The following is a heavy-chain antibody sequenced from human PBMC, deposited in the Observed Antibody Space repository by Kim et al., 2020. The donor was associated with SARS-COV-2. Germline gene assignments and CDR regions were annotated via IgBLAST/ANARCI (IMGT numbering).Heavy chain of an antibody. J-gene: IGHJ4*02. CDR2: IYYSGST. D-gene: IGHD3-10*01. Sequence: SETLSLTCTVSGGSISSGDYYWSWIRQPPGKGLEWIGYIYYSGSTYYNPSLKSRVTISVDTSKNQFSLKLSSVTAADTAVYYCAREPSGYYYGSGSYIDYWGQGTLVTVSS. V-gene: IGHV4-30-4*01. CDR3: AREPSGYYYGSGSYIDY. CDR1: GGSISSGDYY.